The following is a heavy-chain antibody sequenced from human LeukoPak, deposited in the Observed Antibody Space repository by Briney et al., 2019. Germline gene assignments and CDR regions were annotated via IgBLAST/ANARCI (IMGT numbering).Heavy chain of an antibody. CDR1: GVSFSSYE. D-gene: IGHD2-15*01. V-gene: IGHV3-48*03. CDR2: TSSSGSLI. CDR3: ARDRGCSRGTCYSSCDY. Sequence: GGSLRLSYAASGVSFSSYEMNWVRQAPGRGLEWVSYTSSSGSLIYYADSVRGRFTISRDNAKNSLYLQMNSLGAEDTAVYYCARDRGCSRGTCYSSCDYWGQGTLVTVSS. J-gene: IGHJ4*02.